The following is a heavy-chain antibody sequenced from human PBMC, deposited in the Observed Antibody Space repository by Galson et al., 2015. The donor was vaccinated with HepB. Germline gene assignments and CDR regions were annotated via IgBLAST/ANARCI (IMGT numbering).Heavy chain of an antibody. J-gene: IGHJ1*01. CDR3: ARDLPRNDYYDSSGCNEYFQH. V-gene: IGHV3-74*01. CDR1: GFTFSSYW. CDR2: INSDGSST. D-gene: IGHD3-22*01. Sequence: SLRLSCAASGFTFSSYWMHWVRQAPGKGLVWVSRINSDGSSTSYADSVKGRFTISRDNAKNTLYLQMNSLRAEDTAVYYCARDLPRNDYYDSSGCNEYFQHWGQGTLVTVSS.